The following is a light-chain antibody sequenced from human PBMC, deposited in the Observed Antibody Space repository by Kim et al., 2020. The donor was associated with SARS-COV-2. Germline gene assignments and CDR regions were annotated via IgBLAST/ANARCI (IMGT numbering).Light chain of an antibody. Sequence: QSALTQPASVSGSPGQSITISCTGTSIDIGGYDYVSWYQQHPGEAPKPVIYDVSKRPSGVSNRFSGSKSGNTASLTISGLQADDEADYYCNSYTTSSTYVFGTGTKVTVL. J-gene: IGLJ1*01. CDR2: DVS. CDR1: SIDIGGYDY. V-gene: IGLV2-14*01. CDR3: NSYTTSSTYV.